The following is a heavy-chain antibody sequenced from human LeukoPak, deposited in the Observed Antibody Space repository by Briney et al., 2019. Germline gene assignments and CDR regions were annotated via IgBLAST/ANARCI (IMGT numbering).Heavy chain of an antibody. J-gene: IGHJ6*02. CDR1: GGSISSYY. CDR3: ASPGYSSSWYRHYYYYGMDV. V-gene: IGHV4-59*08. CDR2: IYYSGST. D-gene: IGHD6-13*01. Sequence: SETLSLTCTVSGGSISSYYWSWIRQPPGKGLEWIGYIYYSGSTNYNPSLKSRVTISVDTSKNQFSLKLSSVTAADTAVYYCASPGYSSSWYRHYYYYGMDVWGQGTTVTVSS.